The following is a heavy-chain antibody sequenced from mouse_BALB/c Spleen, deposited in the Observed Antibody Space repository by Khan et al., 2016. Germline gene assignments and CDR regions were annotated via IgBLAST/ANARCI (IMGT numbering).Heavy chain of an antibody. J-gene: IGHJ3*01. CDR2: ISYSGST. D-gene: IGHD1-1*01. Sequence: EVQLQEAGPGLVKPSQSLSLTCTVTGYSITSDYAWNWIRQFPGNKLEWMGYISYSGSTSYNPSLNSRISTTRDTSKNQFFLQLNSVTTQDTATDDCASGDYGSISWFANWRQGTLVTVSA. CDR3: ASGDYGSISWFAN. CDR1: GYSITSDYA. V-gene: IGHV3-2*02.